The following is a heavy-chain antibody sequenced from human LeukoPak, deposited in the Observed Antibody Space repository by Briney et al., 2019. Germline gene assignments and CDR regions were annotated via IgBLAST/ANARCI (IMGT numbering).Heavy chain of an antibody. CDR3: AKDETGFLNYFHY. V-gene: IGHV3-23*01. J-gene: IGHJ4*02. CDR1: GVTFSSYA. CDR2: IGGSGGST. D-gene: IGHD3-3*01. Sequence: GGSLRLSCAASGVTFSSYAMSWVRQAPGKGLEWVSNIGGSGGSTYYADSVKGRFTISRDNSKNTLYLQMNSLRAEDTAVYYCAKDETGFLNYFHYWGQGALVTVSS.